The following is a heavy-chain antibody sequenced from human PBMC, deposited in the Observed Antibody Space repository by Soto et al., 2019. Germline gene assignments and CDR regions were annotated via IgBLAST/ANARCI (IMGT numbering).Heavy chain of an antibody. CDR3: ARHLLTTVTTAFDY. J-gene: IGHJ4*02. D-gene: IGHD4-17*01. V-gene: IGHV4-39*01. Sequence: QLQLQESGPGLVKPSETLSLTCTVSGGSISRSSYYWGWIRQPPGKGLEWIGSIYYSGSTYYNPSIKSPVTISVDTSKNQFSLNVSSVTAANTAVYYCARHLLTTVTTAFDYWGQGTLVTVSS. CDR1: GGSISRSSYY. CDR2: IYYSGST.